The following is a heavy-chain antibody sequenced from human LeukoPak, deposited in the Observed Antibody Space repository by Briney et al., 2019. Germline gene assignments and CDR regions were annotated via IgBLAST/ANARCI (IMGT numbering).Heavy chain of an antibody. D-gene: IGHD3-10*01. CDR3: ARGSVWFGETHY. V-gene: IGHV3-23*01. Sequence: GGSLRLSCAASGFTFSSYAMSWVRQAPGKGLEWVSAISGSGGSTYYADSVKGRFTISRDNSKNTLYLQMNSLRAEDTAVYYCARGSVWFGETHYWGQGTLVTVSS. CDR1: GFTFSSYA. J-gene: IGHJ4*02. CDR2: ISGSGGST.